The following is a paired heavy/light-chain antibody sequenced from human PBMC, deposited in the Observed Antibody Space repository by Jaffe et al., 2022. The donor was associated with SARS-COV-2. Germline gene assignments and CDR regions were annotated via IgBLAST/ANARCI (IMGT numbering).Heavy chain of an antibody. CDR1: GYTFTSYY. CDR3: ARGPLDGGHYFYYGMDV. D-gene: IGHD1-1*01. J-gene: IGHJ6*02. Sequence: QVQLVQSGAEVTKPGASVKVSCKASGYTFTSYYMHWVRQAPGQGLEWMGIINPSDGSTNYAQKFQGRVTMTRDTSSSTVYMELSSLISEDTAVCYCARGPLDGGHYFYYGMDVWGQGTTVTVSS. CDR2: INPSDGST. V-gene: IGHV1-46*01.
Light chain of an antibody. J-gene: IGLJ3*02. CDR1: SSNIGAGYD. V-gene: IGLV1-40*01. CDR2: GNS. CDR3: QSFDSSLSAV. Sequence: QSVLTQPPSVSGAPGQRVTISCTGSSSNIGAGYDVHWYQQLPGTAPKLLIYGNSDRPSGISDRFSGSKSGTSASLAITGLQAEDEADYYCQSFDSSLSAVFGGGTKLTVL.